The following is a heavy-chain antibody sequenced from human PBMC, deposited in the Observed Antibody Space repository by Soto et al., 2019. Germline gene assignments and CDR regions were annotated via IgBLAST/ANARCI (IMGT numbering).Heavy chain of an antibody. Sequence: EVQLVESGGGLVKPGGSLRLSCAASGFTFSSYSMNWVRQAPGKGLEWVSSISSSSSYIYYADSVKGRFTISRDNAKNSLYLQMNSLRAEDTAVYYCARATFARYYDFWSGQTTDFDYWGQGTLVTVSS. D-gene: IGHD3-3*01. CDR1: GFTFSSYS. J-gene: IGHJ4*02. CDR2: ISSSSSYI. V-gene: IGHV3-21*01. CDR3: ARATFARYYDFWSGQTTDFDY.